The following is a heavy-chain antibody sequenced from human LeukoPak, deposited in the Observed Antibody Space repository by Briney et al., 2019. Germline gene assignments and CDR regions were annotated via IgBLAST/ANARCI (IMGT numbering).Heavy chain of an antibody. J-gene: IGHJ4*02. V-gene: IGHV3-7*01. CDR3: ARGSSAAAESYFDS. D-gene: IGHD6-25*01. CDR2: IKQGGSEI. Sequence: GGSLRLSYVVTGFTLSQYWMTWVREAPGQGLEWVANIKQGGSEIHHVESVKGRFTISRDNAKNSLYLQMNSLRAEDTAIYYCARGSSAAAESYFDSWGQGTLVTVSS. CDR1: GFTLSQYW.